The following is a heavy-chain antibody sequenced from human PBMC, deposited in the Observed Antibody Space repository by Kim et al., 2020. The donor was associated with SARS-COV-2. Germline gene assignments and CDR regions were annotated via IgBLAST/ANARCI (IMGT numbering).Heavy chain of an antibody. CDR3: ARQSLWFGELLFWFDP. V-gene: IGHV6-1*01. CDR2: TYYRSKWYN. CDR1: GDSVSSNSAA. J-gene: IGHJ5*02. D-gene: IGHD3-10*01. Sequence: SQTLSLTCAISGDSVSSNSAAWNWIRQSPSRGLEWLGRTYYRSKWYNDYAVSVKSRITINPDTSKNQFSLQLNSVTPEDTAVYYCARQSLWFGELLFWFDPWGQGTLVTVSS.